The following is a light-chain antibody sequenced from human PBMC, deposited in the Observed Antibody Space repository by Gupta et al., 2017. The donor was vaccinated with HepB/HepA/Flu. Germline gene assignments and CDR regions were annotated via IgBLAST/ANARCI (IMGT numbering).Light chain of an antibody. Sequence: DIQMTQSPSTLSASVGDRVTITCRASQSISSWLAWYQQKPGKAPKLLIYKASSLESGVPSRFSGSGSGTEFTLTISSLQPDDFATYYCQHENSYFRTFGQGTKMDIK. J-gene: IGKJ2*01. CDR1: QSISSW. CDR2: KAS. V-gene: IGKV1-5*03. CDR3: QHENSYFRT.